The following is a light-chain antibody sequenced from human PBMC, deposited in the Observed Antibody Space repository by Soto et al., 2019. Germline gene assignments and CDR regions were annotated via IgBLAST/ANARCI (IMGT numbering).Light chain of an antibody. Sequence: SYELTQPPSVSGAPGQTARITCGGKNIKSKSVQWYQQRPGQAPVLVVHDDSDRPSGIPERFSGSNSENTATLIITRVEAVDEADYYCQVWDTGNDHVVFGGGTKLTVL. V-gene: IGLV3-21*02. J-gene: IGLJ2*01. CDR3: QVWDTGNDHVV. CDR2: DDS. CDR1: NIKSKS.